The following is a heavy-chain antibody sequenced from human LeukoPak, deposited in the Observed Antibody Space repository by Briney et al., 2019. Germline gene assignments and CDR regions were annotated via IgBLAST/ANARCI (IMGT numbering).Heavy chain of an antibody. Sequence: PGGSLRLSCAASRFTFSDYYMSWIRQAPGKGLEWVSYISSSGGTIYHVDSVKGRFTISTDKATSSLYLQMHSLTAEDTAVYYCAGYSNGWSGAFHVWGQGTMVTVSS. J-gene: IGHJ3*01. CDR2: ISSSGGTI. D-gene: IGHD6-19*01. CDR1: RFTFSDYY. CDR3: AGYSNGWSGAFHV. V-gene: IGHV3-11*04.